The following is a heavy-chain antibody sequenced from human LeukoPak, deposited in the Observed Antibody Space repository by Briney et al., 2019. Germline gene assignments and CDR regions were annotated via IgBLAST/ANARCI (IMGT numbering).Heavy chain of an antibody. D-gene: IGHD3-22*01. CDR3: ARDRPIYYPDGSGYFYFDY. V-gene: IGHV1-18*01. CDR2: ISPYNRNT. CDR1: GYNLLNYG. J-gene: IGHJ4*02. Sequence: ASVKVSCKASGYNLLNYGVSWLRQAPGQGPEWMGWISPYNRNTNYRQRFQGRVTMTTDTSTSTAYMELRSLTSDDTAVYYCARDRPIYYPDGSGYFYFDYWGQGTLVTVSS.